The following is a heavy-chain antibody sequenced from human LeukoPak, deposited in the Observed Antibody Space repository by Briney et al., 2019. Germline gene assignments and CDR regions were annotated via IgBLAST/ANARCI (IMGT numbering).Heavy chain of an antibody. CDR2: ISGSSGNT. D-gene: IGHD2-15*01. CDR1: GFTFSNYE. J-gene: IGHJ5*02. V-gene: IGHV3-23*01. CDR3: AKNRCTGGSCYSGESS. Sequence: GGSLRLSCAASGFTFSNYEMNWVRQAPGKGLEWVSVISGSSGNTYYADSVKGRFTISRDNSKNTLYLQMNSLRAEDTAVYYCAKNRCTGGSCYSGESSWGQGTLVTVSS.